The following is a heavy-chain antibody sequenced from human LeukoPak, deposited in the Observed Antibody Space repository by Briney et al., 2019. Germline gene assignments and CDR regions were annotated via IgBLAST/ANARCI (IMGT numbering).Heavy chain of an antibody. D-gene: IGHD1-26*01. Sequence: PSETLSLTCTVSGGSISSSGYYWGWVRQAPGKGLEWVSAISGSGGSTYYADSVKGRFTISRDNSKNTLYLQMNSLRAEDTAVYYCAKERTAARWELLAYWGQGTLVTVSS. V-gene: IGHV3-23*01. CDR2: ISGSGGST. CDR1: GGSISSSGYY. J-gene: IGHJ4*02. CDR3: AKERTAARWELLAY.